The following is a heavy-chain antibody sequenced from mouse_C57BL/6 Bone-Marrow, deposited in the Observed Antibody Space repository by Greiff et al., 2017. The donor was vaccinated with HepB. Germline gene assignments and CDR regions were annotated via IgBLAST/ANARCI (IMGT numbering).Heavy chain of an antibody. V-gene: IGHV1-55*01. CDR3: AREGITTVVFDY. D-gene: IGHD1-1*01. CDR2: IYPGSGST. Sequence: QVQLQQPGAELVKPGASVKMSCKASGYTFTSYWITWVKQRPGQGLEWIGDIYPGSGSTNYNEKFKSKATLTVDTSSSTAYMQLSSLTSEDSAVYYCAREGITTVVFDYWGQGTTLTVSS. CDR1: GYTFTSYW. J-gene: IGHJ2*01.